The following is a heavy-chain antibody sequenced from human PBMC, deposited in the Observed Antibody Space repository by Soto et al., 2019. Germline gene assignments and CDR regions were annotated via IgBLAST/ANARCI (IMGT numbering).Heavy chain of an antibody. CDR1: GYTFTSYY. J-gene: IGHJ5*02. CDR2: INPSGGST. Sequence: ASVKVSCKASGYTFTSYYMHWVRQAPGQGLEWMGIINPSGGSTSYAQKFQGRVTMTRDTSTSTVYMELSSLRSEDTAVYYCARGGKKFTDYYDSSGYYWFDPWGQGTLVTVSS. D-gene: IGHD3-22*01. CDR3: ARGGKKFTDYYDSSGYYWFDP. V-gene: IGHV1-46*01.